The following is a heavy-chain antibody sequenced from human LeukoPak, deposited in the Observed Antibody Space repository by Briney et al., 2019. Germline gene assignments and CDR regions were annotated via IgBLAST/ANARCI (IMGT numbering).Heavy chain of an antibody. CDR2: IWYDGSNK. CDR1: GFTFSSYS. Sequence: GGSLRLSCAASGFTFSSYSMNWVRQAPGKGLEWVAVIWYDGSNKYYADSVKGRFTISRDNSKNTLYLQMNSLRAEDTAVYYCAKGSGNLDYWGQGTLVTVSS. J-gene: IGHJ4*02. V-gene: IGHV3-33*06. D-gene: IGHD3-10*01. CDR3: AKGSGNLDY.